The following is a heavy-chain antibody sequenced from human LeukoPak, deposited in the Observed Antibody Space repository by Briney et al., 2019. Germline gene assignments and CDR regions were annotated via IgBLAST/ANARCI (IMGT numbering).Heavy chain of an antibody. CDR3: ASSYYDFWSGYPFYYYYGMDV. CDR1: GFTVSSNY. V-gene: IGHV3-53*01. J-gene: IGHJ6*02. D-gene: IGHD3-3*01. CDR2: IYSGGST. Sequence: PGGSLRLSRAASGFTVSSNYMSWVRQAPGKGLEWVSVIYSGGSTYYADSVKGRFTISRDNSKNTLYLQMNSLRAEDTAVYYCASSYYDFWSGYPFYYYYGMDVWGQGTTVTVSS.